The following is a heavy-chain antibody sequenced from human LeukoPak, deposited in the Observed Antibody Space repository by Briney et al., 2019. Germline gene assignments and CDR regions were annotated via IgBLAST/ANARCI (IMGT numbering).Heavy chain of an antibody. CDR3: ARDGLFRGYDSSGYYSSY. CDR2: IIPIFGIA. V-gene: IGHV1-69*04. D-gene: IGHD3-22*01. Sequence: SVKVSCKASGGTFSSYAISWVRQAPGQGLEWMGRIIPIFGIANYAQKFQGRVTITADKSTSTAYMELSSLRSEDKAVYYCARDGLFRGYDSSGYYSSYWGQGTLVTVSS. J-gene: IGHJ4*02. CDR1: GGTFSSYA.